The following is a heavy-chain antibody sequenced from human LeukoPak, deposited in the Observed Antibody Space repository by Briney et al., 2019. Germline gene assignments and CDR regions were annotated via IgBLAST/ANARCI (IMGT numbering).Heavy chain of an antibody. CDR1: GGSFSGYY. CDR2: INHSGST. CDR3: AGAAARYGDYFDY. D-gene: IGHD6-6*01. V-gene: IGHV4-34*01. J-gene: IGHJ4*02. Sequence: SETLSLTCAVYGGSFSGYYWSWIRQPPGKGLEWIGEINHSGSTNYNPSLKSRVTISVDTSKNQFSLKLSSVTAADTAVYYCAGAAARYGDYFDYWGQGTLVTVSS.